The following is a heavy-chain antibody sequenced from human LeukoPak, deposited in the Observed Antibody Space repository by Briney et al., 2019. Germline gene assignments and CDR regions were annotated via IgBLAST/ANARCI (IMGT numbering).Heavy chain of an antibody. V-gene: IGHV3-7*03. D-gene: IGHD4-17*01. CDR2: IKHDGSEK. Sequence: GGSLRLSCAASGFTFSSYWMSWVRQAPGKGLEWVANIKHDGSEKYYVDSVKGRFTISRDNAKNSLYLQMNSLRAEDTAVYYCAKDINYGDYLYWGQGTLVTVSS. J-gene: IGHJ4*02. CDR3: AKDINYGDYLY. CDR1: GFTFSSYW.